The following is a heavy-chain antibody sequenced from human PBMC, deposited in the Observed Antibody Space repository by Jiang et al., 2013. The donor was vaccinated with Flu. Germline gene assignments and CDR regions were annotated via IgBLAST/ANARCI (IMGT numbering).Heavy chain of an antibody. J-gene: IGHJ4*02. V-gene: IGHV3-74*01. CDR2: IKGDGSHT. CDR3: ARDGADQAGQ. Sequence: QLLESGGDLVQPGGSLRLSCVASGFILSNYWMHWARQVPGKGLEWLSRIKGDGSHTNYADSVKGRFTISRDNAKNTVYLQMNSLRVEDTAVYFCARDGADQAGQWGQGTLVIVST. D-gene: IGHD6-19*01. CDR1: GFILSNYW.